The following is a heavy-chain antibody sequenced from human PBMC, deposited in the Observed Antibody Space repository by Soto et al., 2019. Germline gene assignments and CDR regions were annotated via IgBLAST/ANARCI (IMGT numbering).Heavy chain of an antibody. V-gene: IGHV4-59*01. CDR2: IYYSGST. CDR3: ARPGGSYYDFQH. J-gene: IGHJ1*01. D-gene: IGHD1-26*01. Sequence: TLSLTCTVSGGSISSYYWSWIRQPPGKGPEWIGYIYYSGSTNYNPSLKSRVTISVDTSKNQFSLKLSSVTAADTAVYYCARPGGSYYDFQHWGQGTLVTVSS. CDR1: GGSISSYY.